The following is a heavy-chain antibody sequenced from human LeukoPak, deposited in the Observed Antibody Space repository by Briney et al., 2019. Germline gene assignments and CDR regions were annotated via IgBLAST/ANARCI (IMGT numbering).Heavy chain of an antibody. CDR3: ARGYSSSWPLDY. Sequence: SETLSLTCTVSGGSISSYYWSWIRQPSGKGLEWIGYIYYSGSTNYNPSLKSRVTISVDTSKNQFSLKLSSVTAADTAVYYCARGYSSSWPLDYWGQGTLVTVSS. V-gene: IGHV4-59*01. D-gene: IGHD6-13*01. J-gene: IGHJ4*02. CDR1: GGSISSYY. CDR2: IYYSGST.